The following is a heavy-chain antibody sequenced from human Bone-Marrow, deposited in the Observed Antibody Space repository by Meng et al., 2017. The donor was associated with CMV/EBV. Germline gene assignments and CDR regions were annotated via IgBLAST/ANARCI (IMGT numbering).Heavy chain of an antibody. V-gene: IGHV3-21*01. Sequence: GEYLKISCAASGFTFSSYSMNWVRQAPGKGLEWVSSISSSSSYIYYADSVKGRFTISRDNAKNSLYLQMNSLRAEDTAVYYCAGVRLKPTAFFDYWGQGTLVTVSS. CDR2: ISSSSSYI. J-gene: IGHJ4*02. D-gene: IGHD5-18*01. CDR3: AGVRLKPTAFFDY. CDR1: GFTFSSYS.